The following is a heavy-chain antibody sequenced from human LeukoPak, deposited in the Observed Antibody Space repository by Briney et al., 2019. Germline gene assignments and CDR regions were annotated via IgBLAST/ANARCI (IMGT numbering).Heavy chain of an antibody. CDR3: AREAWEATVRGGVLGDAFDI. J-gene: IGHJ3*02. CDR1: GGSISSYY. V-gene: IGHV4-59*01. CDR2: IYYSGST. D-gene: IGHD3-10*01. Sequence: SETLSLTCTVSGGSISSYYWSWIRQPPGKGLEWIGYIYYSGSTNYNPSLKSRVTISVDTSKNQFSLKLSSVTAADTAVYYCAREAWEATVRGGVLGDAFDIWGQGTMVTVSS.